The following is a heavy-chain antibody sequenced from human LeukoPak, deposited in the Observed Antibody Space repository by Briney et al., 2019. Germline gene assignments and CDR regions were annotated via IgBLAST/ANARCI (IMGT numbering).Heavy chain of an antibody. CDR2: ISAYNGNT. CDR3: ARALSSSWTGY. CDR1: GYTFTSYY. V-gene: IGHV1-18*04. J-gene: IGHJ4*02. Sequence: ASVKVSCKASGYTFTSYYMYWVRQAPGQGLEWMGWISAYNGNTNYAQKLQGRVTVTTDTSTSTAYMELRSLRSDDTAVYYCARALSSSWTGYWGQGTLVTVSS. D-gene: IGHD6-13*01.